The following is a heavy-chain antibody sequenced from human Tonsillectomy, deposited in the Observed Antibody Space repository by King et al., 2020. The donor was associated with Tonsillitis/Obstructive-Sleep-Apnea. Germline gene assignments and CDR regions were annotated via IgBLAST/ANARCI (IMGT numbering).Heavy chain of an antibody. J-gene: IGHJ3*02. CDR3: AHLTITYGGVVGIDAFDI. D-gene: IGHD3-16*02. CDR2: IYWDDDK. CDR1: GFPLSSGTAG. V-gene: IGHV2-5*02. Sequence: TLKESGPTLVKPTETLTLTCMFSGFPLSSGTAGVGWIRQPPGEALEWLAVIYWDDDKRYSPSLTTRLIIAKDTSKNQVVLTMTNMDPVDTATYYCAHLTITYGGVVGIDAFDIWGRGTMVTVSS.